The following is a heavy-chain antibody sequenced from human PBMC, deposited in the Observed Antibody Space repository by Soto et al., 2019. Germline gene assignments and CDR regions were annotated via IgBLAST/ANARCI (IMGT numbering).Heavy chain of an antibody. Sequence: QVQLVQSGPEVKKPGASVKISCKAPGYTFSTYGFSWVRQAPGQGLEWMGWIGDHNGDTTYAQNFKGRVTMTTDTATTTSYMELRSLTSDDTAVYFCARDWRGAEGFDPWGQGTLVTVSS. D-gene: IGHD3-3*01. J-gene: IGHJ5*02. V-gene: IGHV1-18*01. CDR2: IGDHNGDT. CDR1: GYTFSTYG. CDR3: ARDWRGAEGFDP.